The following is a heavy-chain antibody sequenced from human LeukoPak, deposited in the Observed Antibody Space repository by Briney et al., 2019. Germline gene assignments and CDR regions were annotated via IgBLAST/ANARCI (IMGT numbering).Heavy chain of an antibody. Sequence: SETLSLTCTVSGGSISRYYWSWIRQPPGKGLEWIGYIYYSGSTNYNPSLKSRVTISVDTSKNQFSLNLSSVTAADTAVYYCARHSYDSSGYYFDYWGQGTLVTVSS. J-gene: IGHJ4*02. V-gene: IGHV4-59*08. CDR1: GGSISRYY. D-gene: IGHD3-22*01. CDR2: IYYSGST. CDR3: ARHSYDSSGYYFDY.